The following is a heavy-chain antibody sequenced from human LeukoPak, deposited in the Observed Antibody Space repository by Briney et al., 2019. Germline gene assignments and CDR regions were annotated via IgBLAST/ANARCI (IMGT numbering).Heavy chain of an antibody. J-gene: IGHJ4*02. CDR3: ARCAYYYDSSGYYYLSFDY. Sequence: SVKVSCKASGGTFSSYAISWVRQAPGQGLEWMGGIIPIFGTANYAQKFQGRVTITADESTSTAYMELSSLRSEDTAVYYCARCAYYYDSSGYYYLSFDYWGQGTLVTVSS. D-gene: IGHD3-22*01. CDR2: IIPIFGTA. CDR1: GGTFSSYA. V-gene: IGHV1-69*13.